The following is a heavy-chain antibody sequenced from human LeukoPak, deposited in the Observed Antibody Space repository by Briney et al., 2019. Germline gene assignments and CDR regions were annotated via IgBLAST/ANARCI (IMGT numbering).Heavy chain of an antibody. V-gene: IGHV3-7*01. CDR3: ARDRIAVAGTGDFDY. Sequence: GSLRLSCAASGFTFSSYWMSWVRQAPGKGLEWGANIKQDGSEKYYVDSVKGRFTISRDNAKNSLYLQMNSLRAEDTAVYYCARDRIAVAGTGDFDYWGQGTLVTVSS. CDR1: GFTFSSYW. CDR2: IKQDGSEK. J-gene: IGHJ4*02. D-gene: IGHD6-19*01.